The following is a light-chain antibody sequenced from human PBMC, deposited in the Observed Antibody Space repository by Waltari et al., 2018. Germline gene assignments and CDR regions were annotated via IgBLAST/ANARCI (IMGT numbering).Light chain of an antibody. J-gene: IGLJ2*01. CDR2: EVT. Sequence: QSALTQPASVSGSPGQSITISCTGTSNDVGSYNLVSWYQQYPGKAPTLMIYEVTKRPSGVSSRFSGSKSGSTASLTISGLQAEDEADYYCSSYAGSTTLVIFGGGTKLTV. CDR3: SSYAGSTTLVI. V-gene: IGLV2-23*02. CDR1: SNDVGSYNL.